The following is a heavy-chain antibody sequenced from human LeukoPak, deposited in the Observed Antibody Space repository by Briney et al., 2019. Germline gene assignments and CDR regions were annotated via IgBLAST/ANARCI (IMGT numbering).Heavy chain of an antibody. CDR2: INHSGSA. CDR1: GGSFSGYY. CDR3: ARGQALYSDASGYYAGGFYYFDK. J-gene: IGHJ4*02. D-gene: IGHD3-22*01. Sequence: TSETLSLTCAVYGGSFSGYYWSWIRQTAGKGLEWIGEINHSGSAKYNPSLKSRVSISVTLSKNQFPLDLSSVTAADTAVYYCARGQALYSDASGYYAGGFYYFDKWGQGTLVTVSS. V-gene: IGHV4-34*01.